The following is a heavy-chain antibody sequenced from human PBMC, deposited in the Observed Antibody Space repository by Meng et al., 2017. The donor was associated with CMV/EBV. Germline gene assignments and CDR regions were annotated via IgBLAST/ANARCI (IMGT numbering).Heavy chain of an antibody. Sequence: GGSLRLSCAASGFTFDDYTMHWVRQAPGKGLEWVSLISWDGGSTYYADSVKGRFTISRDNAKNSLYLQMNSLRAEDTAVYYCARDFPKYYDILTGWVGGYYFDYWGQGTLVTVSS. CDR2: ISWDGGST. D-gene: IGHD3-9*01. V-gene: IGHV3-43*01. J-gene: IGHJ4*02. CDR1: GFTFDDYT. CDR3: ARDFPKYYDILTGWVGGYYFDY.